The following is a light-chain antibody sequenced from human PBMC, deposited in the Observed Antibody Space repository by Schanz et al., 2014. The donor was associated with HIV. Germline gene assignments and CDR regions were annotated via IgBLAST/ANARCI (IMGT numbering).Light chain of an antibody. CDR2: EVT. CDR1: TSDIGTYDL. Sequence: QSALTQPASVSGSPGQSITISCTGTTSDIGTYDLVSWYQQHPGKAPKLMIYEVTKRPSGVPDRFSGSKSGNAASLTVSGLQAEDEADYFYATWDSSRNGPVFGGGTKLTVL. V-gene: IGLV2-14*02. CDR3: ATWDSSRNGPV. J-gene: IGLJ2*01.